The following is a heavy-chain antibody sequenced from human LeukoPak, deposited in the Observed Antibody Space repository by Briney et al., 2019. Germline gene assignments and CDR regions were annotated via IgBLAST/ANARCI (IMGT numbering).Heavy chain of an antibody. Sequence: GASVKVSCKASGYTFTSYDINWVRQATGQGLEWMGWMNPNSGNTGYAQKFQGRVTMTRNTPISTAYMELSSPRSEDTAVYYCARFSYDSSGYYYGGVDYWGQGTLVTVSS. CDR1: GYTFTSYD. D-gene: IGHD3-22*01. CDR3: ARFSYDSSGYYYGGVDY. CDR2: MNPNSGNT. J-gene: IGHJ4*02. V-gene: IGHV1-8*01.